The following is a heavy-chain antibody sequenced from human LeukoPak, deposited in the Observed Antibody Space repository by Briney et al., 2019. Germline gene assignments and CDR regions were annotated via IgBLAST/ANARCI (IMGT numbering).Heavy chain of an antibody. CDR3: AREMATIIAAAFDI. CDR2: ILGSGGST. V-gene: IGHV3-23*01. J-gene: IGHJ3*02. D-gene: IGHD5-24*01. Sequence: GGSLRLSCAASGFTFSYNAMAWVRQAPGKGLEWVSGILGSGGSTYYADSVKGRFTISRDNAKNSLYLQMNSLRAEDTAVYYCAREMATIIAAAFDIWGQGTMVTVSS. CDR1: GFTFSYNA.